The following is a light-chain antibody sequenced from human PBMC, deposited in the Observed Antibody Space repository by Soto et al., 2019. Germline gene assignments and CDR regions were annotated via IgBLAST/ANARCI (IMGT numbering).Light chain of an antibody. CDR3: QQLNSYPIT. V-gene: IGKV1-9*01. Sequence: IQLTQSPSFLSASVGDRVTITCRASQGLSSDLAWYQQKPGKAPKLLIYAASTLQSGVPSRFSGSGSGTAFTLTISSLQPEDFSTYYCQQLNSYPITFGQGTRLSIK. CDR1: QGLSSD. CDR2: AAS. J-gene: IGKJ5*01.